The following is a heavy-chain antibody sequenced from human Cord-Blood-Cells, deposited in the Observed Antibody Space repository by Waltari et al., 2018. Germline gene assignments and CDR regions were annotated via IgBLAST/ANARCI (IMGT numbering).Heavy chain of an antibody. CDR1: GFTFSSYA. V-gene: IGHV3-23*01. J-gene: IGHJ6*03. CDR3: AKYYYGSGSYFVDYYYYMDV. Sequence: EVQLLESGGGLVQPGGSLRLSCAASGFTFSSYAMTCVRPAPGKGLAWVSAISGSGGSTYYAGSVKGRFTISRDNSKNTLYLQMNSLRAEDTAVYYCAKYYYGSGSYFVDYYYYMDVWGKGTTVTVSS. CDR2: ISGSGGST. D-gene: IGHD3-10*01.